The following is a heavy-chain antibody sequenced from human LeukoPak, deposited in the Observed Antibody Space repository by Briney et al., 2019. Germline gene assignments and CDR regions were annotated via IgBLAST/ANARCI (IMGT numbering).Heavy chain of an antibody. J-gene: IGHJ4*02. V-gene: IGHV4-34*01. D-gene: IGHD2-15*01. CDR2: INHSGST. Sequence: KPSETLSLTCAVYGGSFSGYYWSWIRQPPGKGLEWIGEINHSGSTYYNPSLKSRVTISVDTSKNQYSLKLSSVTAADTAVYYCAGRNRYCSGGSCDYWGQGTLVTVSS. CDR1: GGSFSGYY. CDR3: AGRNRYCSGGSCDY.